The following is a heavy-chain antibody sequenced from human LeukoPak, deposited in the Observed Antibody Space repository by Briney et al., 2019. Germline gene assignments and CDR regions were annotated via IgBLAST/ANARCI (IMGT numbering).Heavy chain of an antibody. V-gene: IGHV3-23*01. D-gene: IGHD3-3*01. CDR3: AKVDEDAYDDFWIGYYKGWFDT. CDR1: GFTFSSYA. J-gene: IGHJ5*02. CDR2: ISGSGGST. Sequence: PGGSLRLSCAASGFTFSSYAMSWVRQAPGKGLEWVSAISGSGGSTYYADSVKGRFTISRDNSKNTLYLQMNSLRAEDTAVYYCAKVDEDAYDDFWIGYYKGWFDTWGQGTLVTVSS.